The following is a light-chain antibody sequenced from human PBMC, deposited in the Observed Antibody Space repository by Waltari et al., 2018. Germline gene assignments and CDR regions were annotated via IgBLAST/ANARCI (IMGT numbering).Light chain of an antibody. V-gene: IGKV3-15*01. CDR3: QQYKIWPSYT. Sequence: EILMTQSPATLSVSPGERATLSCRASQSISSSLAWYQPKPGQAPRLLIYGASTRATGIPARFSGRGSETDFTLTITSLQSEDFAVYYCQQYKIWPSYTFGQGTKLDI. J-gene: IGKJ2*01. CDR1: QSISSS. CDR2: GAS.